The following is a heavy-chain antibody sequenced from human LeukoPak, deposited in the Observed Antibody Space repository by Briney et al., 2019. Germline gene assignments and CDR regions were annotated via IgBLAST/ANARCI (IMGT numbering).Heavy chain of an antibody. CDR3: ARHEHSDFWSGYLIDY. J-gene: IGHJ4*02. Sequence: PGESLKISCKGSGYSFTSYWIGWVRQMPGKGLEWMGIIYPGDSDTRYSPSFQGQVTISADKSISTASLQWSSLKASDTAMYYCARHEHSDFWSGYLIDYWGQGTLVTVSS. D-gene: IGHD3-3*01. V-gene: IGHV5-51*01. CDR1: GYSFTSYW. CDR2: IYPGDSDT.